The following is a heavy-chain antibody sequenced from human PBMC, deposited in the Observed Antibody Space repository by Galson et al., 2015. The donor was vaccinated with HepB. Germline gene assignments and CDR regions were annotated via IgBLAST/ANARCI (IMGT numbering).Heavy chain of an antibody. D-gene: IGHD3-22*01. CDR2: IKQDGSEK. CDR3: ARGAPPAAYDYYDSSGMDV. J-gene: IGHJ6*02. V-gene: IGHV3-7*03. CDR1: GFTFSSYW. Sequence: SLRLSCAASGFTFSSYWMSWVRQAPGKGLEWVANIKQDGSEKYYVDSVKGRFTISRDNAKNSLYLQMNSLRAEDTAVYYCARGAPPAAYDYYDSSGMDVWGQGTTVTVSS.